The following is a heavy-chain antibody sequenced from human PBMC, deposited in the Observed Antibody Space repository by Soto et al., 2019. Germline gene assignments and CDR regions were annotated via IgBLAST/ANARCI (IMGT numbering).Heavy chain of an antibody. Sequence: PGESLKISCKGSGYSFTSYWIGWVRQVPGKGVEWMGIIYPGDSDTRYSPSFQGQVTISADKSISTAYLQWSSLKASDTAMYYCARQGEYFSYYYYYGMDVWGQGTTVTVSS. CDR3: ARQGEYFSYYYYYGMDV. J-gene: IGHJ6*02. CDR1: GYSFTSYW. V-gene: IGHV5-51*01. CDR2: IYPGDSDT. D-gene: IGHD3-10*01.